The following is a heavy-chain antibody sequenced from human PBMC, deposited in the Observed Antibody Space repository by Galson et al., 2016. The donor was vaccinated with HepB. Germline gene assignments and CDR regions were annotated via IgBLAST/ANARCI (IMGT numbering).Heavy chain of an antibody. Sequence: SEILSLTCTVSGVSLSSYYWSWIRQPPGKGLEWIGYIYYSGGSTNYNPSLKSRVTMSVDTLKNQFSLKLSSVTAADTAVYFCARVRIAVAENSYFFDSWGQGTLVTVSS. D-gene: IGHD6-19*01. CDR2: IYYSGGST. J-gene: IGHJ4*02. CDR1: GVSLSSYY. CDR3: ARVRIAVAENSYFFDS. V-gene: IGHV4-59*01.